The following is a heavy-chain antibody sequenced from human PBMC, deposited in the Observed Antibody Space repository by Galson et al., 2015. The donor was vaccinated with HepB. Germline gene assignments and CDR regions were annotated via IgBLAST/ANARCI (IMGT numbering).Heavy chain of an antibody. CDR2: ISGGGANL. D-gene: IGHD1-7*01. CDR1: GFSFSTFV. V-gene: IGHV3-23*01. J-gene: IGHJ4*02. CDR3: ARGPITGTTKELDY. Sequence: LRLSCAASGFSFSTFVMSWVRQVPGKGLEWVATISGGGANLYYADFVRGRFTVSRDNSKNTLYLQMNSLRAEDTAVYYCARGPITGTTKELDYWGQGTLVTVSS.